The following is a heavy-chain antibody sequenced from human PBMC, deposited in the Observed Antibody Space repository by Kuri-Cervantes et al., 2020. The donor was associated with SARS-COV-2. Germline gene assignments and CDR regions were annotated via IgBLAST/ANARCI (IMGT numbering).Heavy chain of an antibody. V-gene: IGHV4-38-2*01. CDR3: ARTYYYGSGSYRHFDY. D-gene: IGHD3-10*01. CDR2: INHSGST. J-gene: IGHJ4*02. CDR1: GYSMRSGYY. Sequence: SETLSLTCAVSGYSMRSGYYWGWIRQPPGKGLEWIGEINHSGSTDYNPSLKSRVTISVDTSKNQFSLKLSSVTAADTAVYYCARTYYYGSGSYRHFDYWGQGTLVTVSS.